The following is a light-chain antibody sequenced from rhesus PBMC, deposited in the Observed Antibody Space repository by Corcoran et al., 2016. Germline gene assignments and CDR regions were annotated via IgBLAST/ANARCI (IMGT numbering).Light chain of an antibody. Sequence: EIVMTQSPATLSLSPGERATLSCRASQSVGSSLAWYQQKPGQAPRLLIYGASSRAPGIPDRFSGSGSGTDFTLTISSLGPEDVAVYYCLQLSNWPWTFGQGTKVEIK. CDR1: QSVGSS. CDR2: GAS. CDR3: LQLSNWPWT. V-gene: IGKV3-24*04. J-gene: IGKJ1*01.